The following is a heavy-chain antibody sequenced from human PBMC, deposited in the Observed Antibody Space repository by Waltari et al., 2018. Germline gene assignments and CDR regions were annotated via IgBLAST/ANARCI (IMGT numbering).Heavy chain of an antibody. V-gene: IGHV3-30-3*01. CDR1: GFTFSSYA. D-gene: IGHD6-13*01. Sequence: QVQLVESGGGVVQPGRSLRLSCAASGFTFSSYAMHWVRQAPGKGLGWVAVISYDGSNKYYAYSVKGRFTISRDNSKNTLYLQMNSLRAEDTAVYYCARARSIAAAGPLDYWGQGTLVTVSS. CDR2: ISYDGSNK. CDR3: ARARSIAAAGPLDY. J-gene: IGHJ4*02.